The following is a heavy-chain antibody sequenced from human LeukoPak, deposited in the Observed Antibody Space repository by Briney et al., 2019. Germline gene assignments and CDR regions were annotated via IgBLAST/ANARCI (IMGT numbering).Heavy chain of an antibody. D-gene: IGHD6-13*01. CDR1: GFTFDDYA. CDR3: AKDLGPQFSGYSSSWPVDY. J-gene: IGHJ4*02. CDR2: ISGDGGST. Sequence: GGSLGPSCAASGFTFDDYAMHWVRQAPGKGLEWVSLISGDGGSTYYADSVKGRFTISRDNSKNSLYLQMNSLRTEDTALYYCAKDLGPQFSGYSSSWPVDYWGQGTLVTVSS. V-gene: IGHV3-43*02.